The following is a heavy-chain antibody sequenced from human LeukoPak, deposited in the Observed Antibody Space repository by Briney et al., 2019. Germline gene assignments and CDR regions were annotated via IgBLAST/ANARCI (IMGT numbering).Heavy chain of an antibody. V-gene: IGHV4-39*01. CDR1: GGSISRSSYY. D-gene: IGHD4-23*01. CDR3: ARRVTPPGYFDY. CDR2: IYYSGST. J-gene: IGHJ4*02. Sequence: SETLSLTCTVSGGSISRSSYYWGWIRQPPGKGLEWIGSIYYSGSTYYNPSLKSRVTISVDTSKNQFSLKLSSVTAADTAVYYCARRVTPPGYFDYWGQGTLVTVSS.